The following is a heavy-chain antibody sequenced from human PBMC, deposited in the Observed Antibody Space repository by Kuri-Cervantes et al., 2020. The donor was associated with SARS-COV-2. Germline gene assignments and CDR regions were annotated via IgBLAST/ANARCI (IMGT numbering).Heavy chain of an antibody. CDR3: VRVGPRYGGNVGNWFDP. J-gene: IGHJ5*02. CDR1: GYSISSGYY. Sequence: SQTLSLTCAVSGYSISSGYYWGWIRQPPGKGLEWIGSIYHSGSTYYNPSLKSRVTISVDTSKNQFSLKLSSVTAADTAVYYCVRVGPRYGGNVGNWFDPWGQGTLVTVSS. V-gene: IGHV4-38-2*01. D-gene: IGHD4-23*01. CDR2: IYHSGST.